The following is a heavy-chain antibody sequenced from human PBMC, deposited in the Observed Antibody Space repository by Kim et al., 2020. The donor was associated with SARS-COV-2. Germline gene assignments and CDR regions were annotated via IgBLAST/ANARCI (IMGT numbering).Heavy chain of an antibody. V-gene: IGHV3-48*03. D-gene: IGHD3-16*01. CDR3: ARDFRGLGGAFDI. CDR2: ISSSGSTI. J-gene: IGHJ3*02. Sequence: GGSLRLSCAASGFTFSSYEMNWVRQAPGKGLEWVSYISSSGSTIYYADSVKGRFTISRDNAKNSLYLQMNNLRAEDTAVYYCARDFRGLGGAFDIWGQGTMVTVSS. CDR1: GFTFSSYE.